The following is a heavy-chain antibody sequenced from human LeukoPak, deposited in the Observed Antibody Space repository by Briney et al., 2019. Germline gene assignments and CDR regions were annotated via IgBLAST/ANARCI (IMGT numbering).Heavy chain of an antibody. Sequence: GSLRLSCAASGFTFSSYEMNWVRQAPGKGLEWVSYISSGGKTIYYADSVKCRFTISRDNAKNSLYLHMNSLRAEDTAVYYCARDTGGYLDYWGQGTLVTVSS. CDR3: ARDTGGYLDY. V-gene: IGHV3-48*03. D-gene: IGHD2-8*02. CDR1: GFTFSSYE. CDR2: ISSGGKTI. J-gene: IGHJ4*02.